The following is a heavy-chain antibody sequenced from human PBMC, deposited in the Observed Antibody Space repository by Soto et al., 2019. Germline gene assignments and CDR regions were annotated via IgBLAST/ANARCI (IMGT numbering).Heavy chain of an antibody. D-gene: IGHD4-17*01. J-gene: IGHJ4*01. CDR2: VYYSGTT. V-gene: IGHV4-61*01. Sequence: AETLSVTCAVSDAYVSDETYYWSCIWQNPGKRLEWIGYVYYSGTTNYPPSLKSRVTISVDLSKNRFSLRLSSVTTADTALYYCARTTAVPNTHTASSVFDYRALGPLLPVS. CDR1: DAYVSDETYY. CDR3: ARTTAVPNTHTASSVFDY.